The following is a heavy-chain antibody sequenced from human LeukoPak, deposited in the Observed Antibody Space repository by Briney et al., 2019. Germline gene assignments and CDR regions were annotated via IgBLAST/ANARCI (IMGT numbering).Heavy chain of an antibody. D-gene: IGHD2-2*01. CDR1: GSGFTFSEYW. CDR2: IKGDGSET. Sequence: GGSLRLSCVASGSGFTFSEYWMGWVRQAPGERLEWVANIKGDGSETYYVDSVKGRFSVSRDNSNNSVYLHMNSLRGDDTALYRCAREEYCAGPSCFAVNFMDVWGKGTTVTVSS. J-gene: IGHJ6*03. CDR3: AREEYCAGPSCFAVNFMDV. V-gene: IGHV3-7*01.